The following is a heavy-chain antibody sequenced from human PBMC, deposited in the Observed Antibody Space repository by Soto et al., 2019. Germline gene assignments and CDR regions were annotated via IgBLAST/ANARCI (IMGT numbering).Heavy chain of an antibody. D-gene: IGHD2-21*02. CDR3: TTDHEVTSDAFDI. Sequence: EVQLVESGGGLVKPGGSLRLSCAASGFTFSNAWMNWVRQAPGKGLEWVGRIKSKTDGGTTDYAAPVKGRFTISRDDSQNTLYLQMNSLKTEDTAVYYCTTDHEVTSDAFDIWGQGTMVTVSS. CDR1: GFTFSNAW. CDR2: IKSKTDGGTT. J-gene: IGHJ3*02. V-gene: IGHV3-15*07.